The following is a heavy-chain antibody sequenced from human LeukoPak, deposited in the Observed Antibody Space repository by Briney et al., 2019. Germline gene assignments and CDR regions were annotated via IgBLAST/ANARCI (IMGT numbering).Heavy chain of an antibody. J-gene: IGHJ4*02. Sequence: ASVKVSCKVSGYTLTELSMHWVRQAPGKGLEWMGGFDPEDGETIYAQKFQGRVTMTEDTSTDTAYMELSSLRSEDTAVYYCATGFLWSYYSSYWGQGTLVTVSS. CDR1: GYTLTELS. V-gene: IGHV1-24*01. CDR2: FDPEDGET. D-gene: IGHD1-26*01. CDR3: ATGFLWSYYSSY.